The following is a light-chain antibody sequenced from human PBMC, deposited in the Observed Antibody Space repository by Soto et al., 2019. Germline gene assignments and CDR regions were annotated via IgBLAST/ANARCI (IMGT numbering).Light chain of an antibody. CDR1: QSLLHSNGYNY. J-gene: IGKJ2*03. V-gene: IGKV2-28*01. CDR3: MQALQTPYS. CDR2: LVS. Sequence: DIVMTQSPLSLPVTPGEPASISCRSSQSLLHSNGYNYLDWYLQKPGQSPQHLIYLVSNRASGGPDRLSGSGSGTDFTLKISRVEAEDVGVYYCMQALQTPYSFGQGIKLEIK.